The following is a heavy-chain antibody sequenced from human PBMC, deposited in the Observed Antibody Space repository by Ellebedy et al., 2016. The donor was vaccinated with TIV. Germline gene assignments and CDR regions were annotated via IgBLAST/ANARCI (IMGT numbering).Heavy chain of an antibody. Sequence: MPSETLSLTCTVPGGSISGGDFYWSGSRQPPGKGLEWIGYIYYTGSTYYNPSLKSRVSISIDTSRNHFSLRLTCVMAADTAVYYCARGDSSSSRVYYWGQGTLVTVSS. J-gene: IGHJ4*02. D-gene: IGHD6-6*01. CDR1: GGSISGGDFY. CDR2: IYYTGST. V-gene: IGHV4-30-4*01. CDR3: ARGDSSSSRVYY.